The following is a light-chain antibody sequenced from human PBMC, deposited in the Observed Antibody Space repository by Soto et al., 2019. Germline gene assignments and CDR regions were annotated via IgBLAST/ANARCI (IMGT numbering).Light chain of an antibody. CDR1: QNVLYRSSNKSY. CDR3: QQYYNTPYT. J-gene: IGKJ2*01. CDR2: WAS. Sequence: DIVMTQSPDFLAVSLGERANITCKSSQNVLYRSSNKSYLAWYQQRPGQPPRLLLYWASTRESGVPDRFVGSGSETDFTLTISSLQSGDDAIYHCQQYYNTPYTLGQGTNLEIK. V-gene: IGKV4-1*01.